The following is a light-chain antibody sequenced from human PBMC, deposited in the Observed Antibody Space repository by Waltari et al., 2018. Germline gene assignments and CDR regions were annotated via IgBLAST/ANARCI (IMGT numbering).Light chain of an antibody. CDR2: AAS. CDR3: QQLNSYPLS. V-gene: IGKV1-9*01. J-gene: IGKJ3*01. CDR1: QGISSY. Sequence: IQLTQSPSSLSASVGGRVTITCRASQGISSYLAWYQQKPGKAPELLIYAASTLQSGVPSRFSGSGSGTDFTLTISSLQPDDFATYYCQQLNSYPLSFGPGTKVDVK.